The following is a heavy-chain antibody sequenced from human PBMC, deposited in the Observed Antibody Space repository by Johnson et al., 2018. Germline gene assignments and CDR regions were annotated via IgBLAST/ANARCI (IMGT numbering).Heavy chain of an antibody. V-gene: IGHV4-59*01. CDR3: ARGVAARPYYYYYYMDV. CDR2: IYYSGST. D-gene: IGHD6-6*01. J-gene: IGHJ6*03. Sequence: QVQLQESGPGLVKPSETLSLTCTVSGGSISSYYWSWIRQPPGKGLEWIGYIYYSGSTNYNPSLKSRVTISVATSENQFSLKLSSVTAADTAVYYCARGVAARPYYYYYYMDVWGKGTTVTVSS. CDR1: GGSISSYY.